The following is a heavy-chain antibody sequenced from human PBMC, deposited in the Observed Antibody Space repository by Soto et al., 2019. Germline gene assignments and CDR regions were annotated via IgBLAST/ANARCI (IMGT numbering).Heavy chain of an antibody. CDR3: AKHSGWSFDY. V-gene: IGHV4-34*01. CDR2: IHHSGRT. CDR1: GGSFSGYY. D-gene: IGHD6-19*01. J-gene: IGHJ4*02. Sequence: QVQLQQWGAGLLKPSETLALTCAVYGGSFSGYYWSWIRQPPGRGLGWIGEIHHSGRTSYNPSLKRRVTISADTSKNQFSLKLSSVTAADTAVYYCAKHSGWSFDYWGQGTLVTVSS.